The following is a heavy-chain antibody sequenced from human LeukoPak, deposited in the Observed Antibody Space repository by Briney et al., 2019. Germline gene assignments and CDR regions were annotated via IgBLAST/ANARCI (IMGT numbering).Heavy chain of an antibody. V-gene: IGHV4-39*01. Sequence: PAETLSLTCTVSGGSIRRDNYYSGWIRQPPGKGLEWIGSIYYSGSTYYNPSLKSRVSISVDPSKSQFSLKLTSVTAADTAVYYCATHPLLDYWGQGSLVTVSS. J-gene: IGHJ4*02. CDR2: IYYSGST. D-gene: IGHD3-16*02. CDR3: ATHPLLDY. CDR1: GGSIRRDNYY.